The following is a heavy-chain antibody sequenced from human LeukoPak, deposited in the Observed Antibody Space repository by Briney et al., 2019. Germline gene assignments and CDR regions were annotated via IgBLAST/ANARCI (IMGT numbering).Heavy chain of an antibody. Sequence: SQTLSLTCAVSGGSISSGGYSWSWIRQPPGKGLEWIGYIYHSGSTYYNPSLKSRVTISVDTSKNQFSLQLNSVTPEDTAVYYCARVGFYDSSGYLHYYFDYWGQGTLVTVSS. J-gene: IGHJ4*02. V-gene: IGHV4-30-2*01. CDR2: IYHSGST. CDR1: GGSISSGGYS. CDR3: ARVGFYDSSGYLHYYFDY. D-gene: IGHD3-22*01.